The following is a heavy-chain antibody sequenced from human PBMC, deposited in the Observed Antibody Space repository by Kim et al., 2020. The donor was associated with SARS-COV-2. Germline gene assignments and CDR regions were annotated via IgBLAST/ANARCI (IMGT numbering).Heavy chain of an antibody. CDR1: GFTFSSYG. CDR2: IWYDGSNK. J-gene: IGHJ4*02. D-gene: IGHD3-3*01. CDR3: AREDYDFWSGYYHGGFDY. V-gene: IGHV3-33*01. Sequence: LSLTCAASGFTFSSYGMHWVRQAPGKGLECVAVIWYDGSNKYYADSVKGRFTISRDNSKNPLYLQMNSLRAEDTAVYYCAREDYDFWSGYYHGGFDYWGQGTLVTVSS.